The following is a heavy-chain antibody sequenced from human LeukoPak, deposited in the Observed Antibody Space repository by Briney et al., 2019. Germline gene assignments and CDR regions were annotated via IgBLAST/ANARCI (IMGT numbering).Heavy chain of an antibody. CDR1: GFTFSDYY. CDR3: ARDNSWELLLDY. J-gene: IGHJ4*02. V-gene: IGHV3-11*01. Sequence: PGGSLRLSCAASGFTFSDYYMSWIRQAPGKGLEWVSYISSSGSTIYYADSVKGRFTVSRDNAKNSLYLQMNSLRAEDTAVYYCARDNSWELLLDYWGQGTLVTVSS. D-gene: IGHD1-26*01. CDR2: ISSSGSTI.